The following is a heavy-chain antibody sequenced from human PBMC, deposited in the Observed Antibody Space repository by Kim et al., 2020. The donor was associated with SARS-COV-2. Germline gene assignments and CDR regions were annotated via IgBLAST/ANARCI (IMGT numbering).Heavy chain of an antibody. CDR3: ARDIRGPLAANFDC. CDR1: GFTFSDYY. Sequence: GGSLRHSCAASGFTFSDYYMSWIRQAPGKGLEWVSYISGTSSYTNYADSVKGRFTISRDNAKNSLYLQMSGLRDEDTAVYYCARDIRGPLAANFDCWGQG. D-gene: IGHD3-3*02. J-gene: IGHJ4*02. CDR2: ISGTSSYT. V-gene: IGHV3-11*05.